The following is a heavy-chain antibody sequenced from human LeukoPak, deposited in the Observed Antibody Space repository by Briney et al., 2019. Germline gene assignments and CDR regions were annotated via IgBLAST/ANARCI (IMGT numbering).Heavy chain of an antibody. V-gene: IGHV3-23*01. CDR3: AKGLERESRLDS. J-gene: IGHJ4*02. Sequence: GGSLRLSCAASGSTFSSYAMSWVRQAPGKGLEWVSAISGSDGMTYYADSVRGRFTTSTDNSKNTLYLQMNSLRAEDTALYYCAKGLERESRLDSWGQGTLVTVSS. D-gene: IGHD1-1*01. CDR2: ISGSDGMT. CDR1: GSTFSSYA.